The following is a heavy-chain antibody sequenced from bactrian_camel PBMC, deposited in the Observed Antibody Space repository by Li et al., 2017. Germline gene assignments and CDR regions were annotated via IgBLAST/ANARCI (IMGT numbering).Heavy chain of an antibody. V-gene: IGHV3S40*01. CDR1: GFAFSSYA. Sequence: VQLVESGGGLVQPGGSLRLSCAASGFAFSSYAMNWVRQAPGKGLEWVSAISWSGDSTNYADSVKGQFTISRDNAKNTVYLQMNSLKPEDTAMYYCAARKYGGKWANLREYSYWGQGTQVTVS. CDR3: AARKYGGKWANLREYSY. J-gene: IGHJ4*01. CDR2: ISWSGDST. D-gene: IGHD6*01.